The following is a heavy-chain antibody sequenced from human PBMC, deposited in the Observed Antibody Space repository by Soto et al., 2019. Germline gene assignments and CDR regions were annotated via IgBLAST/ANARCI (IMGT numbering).Heavy chain of an antibody. CDR3: AAYSPKGY. J-gene: IGHJ4*02. Sequence: EEQLVESGGDLVQPGGSLRLSCAASGFTVSNNYMSWVRQAPGKGLEWVSLIYSGGSTHYADSVKGRFTISRDSSKNTVYLQMNSLRAEDTAVYYCAAYSPKGYWGQGTLVTVSS. CDR1: GFTVSNNY. CDR2: IYSGGST. D-gene: IGHD3-16*01. V-gene: IGHV3-66*01.